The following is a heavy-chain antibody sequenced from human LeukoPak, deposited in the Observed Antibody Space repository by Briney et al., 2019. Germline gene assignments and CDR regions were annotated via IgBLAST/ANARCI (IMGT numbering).Heavy chain of an antibody. D-gene: IGHD3-22*01. CDR3: AKLIRDSSGYYPNTFDY. CDR2: IRYDGSNK. Sequence: GGSLRLSCAASGFTFSSYGMHWVRQAPGKGLEWVAFIRYDGSNKYYADSVKGRFTISRDNSKNTLYLQMNSLRAEDTAVYYCAKLIRDSSGYYPNTFDYWGPGTLVTVSS. CDR1: GFTFSSYG. V-gene: IGHV3-30*02. J-gene: IGHJ4*02.